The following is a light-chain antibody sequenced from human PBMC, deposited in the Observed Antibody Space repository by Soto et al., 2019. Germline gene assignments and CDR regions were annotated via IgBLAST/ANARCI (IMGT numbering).Light chain of an antibody. CDR2: WAS. Sequence: DIVMTQSPDSLAVSLGERATINCKSSQSVLHSSNNKNYLAWYQQKVGQPPKQLIHWASTRESGVPDRFSGSGSGTDFTLTISSLQTEDVAVYYCQQYYTTPFTFGPGTAVEIK. CDR3: QQYYTTPFT. J-gene: IGKJ3*01. CDR1: QSVLHSSNNKNY. V-gene: IGKV4-1*01.